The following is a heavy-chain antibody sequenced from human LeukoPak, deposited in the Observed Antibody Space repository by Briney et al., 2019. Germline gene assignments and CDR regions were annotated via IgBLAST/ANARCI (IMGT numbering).Heavy chain of an antibody. V-gene: IGHV4-34*01. CDR3: ARGYNWASPTRNFYYMDV. CDR1: GGPFSGYY. CDR2: INHSGST. J-gene: IGHJ6*03. Sequence: SETLSLTCAVYGGPFSGYYWSWIRQPPGKGLEWIGEINHSGSTNYNPSLKSRVTMSVDTSQNQFSLKVSSVTAADTAVYYCARGYNWASPTRNFYYMDVWGKGTTVTVSS. D-gene: IGHD1-20*01.